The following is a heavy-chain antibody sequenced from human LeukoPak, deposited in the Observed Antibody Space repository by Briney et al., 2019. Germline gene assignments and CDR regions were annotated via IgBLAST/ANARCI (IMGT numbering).Heavy chain of an antibody. J-gene: IGHJ6*02. CDR2: ISGSGGST. CDR1: GFTFSSYA. D-gene: IGHD2-2*01. V-gene: IGHV3-23*01. Sequence: GGSLRLSCAASGFTFSSYAMSWVRQPPGKGQEWVSGISGSGGSTYYADSVKGRFTISRDNSKNTLYLQMNSLRAEDTAVYYCAKSRGSSASAYAMDVWGQGTTVTVSS. CDR3: AKSRGSSASAYAMDV.